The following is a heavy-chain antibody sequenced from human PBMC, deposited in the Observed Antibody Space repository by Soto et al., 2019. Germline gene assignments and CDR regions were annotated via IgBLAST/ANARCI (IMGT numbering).Heavy chain of an antibody. CDR3: AKDLGSGSYLFDAFDI. J-gene: IGHJ3*02. V-gene: IGHV3-30*18. CDR1: GFTFSNYG. Sequence: PGGSLRLSCAASGFTFSNYGMHWVRQAPGKGLEWVAVISYDGSNKYYADSVKGRFTISRDNSKNTLYLQMYSLRAEDTAVYYCAKDLGSGSYLFDAFDIWGQGTMVTVS. CDR2: ISYDGSNK. D-gene: IGHD1-26*01.